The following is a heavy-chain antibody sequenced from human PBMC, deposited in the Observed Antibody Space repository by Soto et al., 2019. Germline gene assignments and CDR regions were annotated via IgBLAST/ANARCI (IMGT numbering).Heavy chain of an antibody. J-gene: IGHJ4*02. CDR3: AREVQVHTPAFVY. CDR2: ISPMVGAA. V-gene: IGHV1-69*19. CDR1: GGTFNTYA. Sequence: QVQLVQSGAEMKKPGSSVKVSCQSSGGTFNTYAMNWVRQAPGQGPEWMGDISPMVGAANYAPKFQGRVTSTGDESTGTSYMQLSSLTSEDTALYFCAREVQVHTPAFVYWGQGTLVTVSS. D-gene: IGHD3-10*01.